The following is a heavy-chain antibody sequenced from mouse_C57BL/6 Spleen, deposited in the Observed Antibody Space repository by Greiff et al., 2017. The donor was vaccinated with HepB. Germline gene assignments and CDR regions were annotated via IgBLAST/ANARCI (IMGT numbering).Heavy chain of an antibody. CDR2: IYPGGGYT. D-gene: IGHD3-3*01. Sequence: QVQLQQSGAELVRPGTSVKMSCKASGYTFTNYWIGWAKQRPGHGLEWIGDIYPGGGYTNYNEKFKGKATLTADKSSSTAYMQFSSLTSEDCAIYYCARRGAGSFDYWGQGTTLTVSS. CDR3: ARRGAGSFDY. J-gene: IGHJ2*01. V-gene: IGHV1-63*01. CDR1: GYTFTNYW.